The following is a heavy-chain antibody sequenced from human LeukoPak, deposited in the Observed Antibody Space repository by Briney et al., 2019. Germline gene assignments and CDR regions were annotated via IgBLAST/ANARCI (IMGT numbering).Heavy chain of an antibody. CDR3: ARCSVPADDY. CDR1: GFTFSSYS. Sequence: PGGSLRLSCAASGFTFSSYSMNWVRQAPGEGLEWVSSISSSSSYIYYADSVKGRFTISRDNAKNSLYLKMNSLRAEDTAVYYCARCSVPADDYWGQGTLVTVSS. CDR2: ISSSSSYI. D-gene: IGHD2-2*01. V-gene: IGHV3-21*01. J-gene: IGHJ4*02.